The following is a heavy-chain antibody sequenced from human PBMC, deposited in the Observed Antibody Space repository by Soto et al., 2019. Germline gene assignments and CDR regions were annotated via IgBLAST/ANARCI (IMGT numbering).Heavy chain of an antibody. CDR3: AVHRATPGVALSKWFGP. D-gene: IGHD3-10*01. J-gene: IGHJ5*02. V-gene: IGHV4-31*02. CDR2: TSSCGAT. CDR1: GASVSSGXYX. Sequence: RLSLSGSGSGASVSSGXYXXXWXXXLXXXSLDWIAYTSSCGATHYNPSLQTRLSMSLDTSRTQFSLKLTSMTVADTAVYYCAVHRATPGVALSKWFGPWGQGSLVTVSS.